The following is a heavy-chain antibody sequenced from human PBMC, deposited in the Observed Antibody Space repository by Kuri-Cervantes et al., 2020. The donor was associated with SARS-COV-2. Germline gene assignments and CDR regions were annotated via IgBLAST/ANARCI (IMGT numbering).Heavy chain of an antibody. CDR1: GFTFSSYA. V-gene: IGHV3-23*01. CDR2: ISGSGGST. Sequence: WETLSLTCAASGFTFSSYAMTWVRQAPGKGLEWVSAISGSGGSTYYADSVKGRFTISRDNSKNTLYLQMNSLRAEDTAVYYCAKDPWFVWDYFDYWGQGTLVTVSS. J-gene: IGHJ4*02. D-gene: IGHD2-8*01. CDR3: AKDPWFVWDYFDY.